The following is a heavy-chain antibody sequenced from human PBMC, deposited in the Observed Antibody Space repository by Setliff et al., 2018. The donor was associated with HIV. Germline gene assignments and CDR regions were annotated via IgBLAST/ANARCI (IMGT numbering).Heavy chain of an antibody. V-gene: IGHV2-5*02. CDR1: GFSLSNARMG. CDR2: IYWDGDK. Sequence: SGPTLVNPTETLTLTCTVSGFSLSNARMGVSWIRQPPGKALEWLALIYWDGDKRYNPSLKDRLTITKATSNNHVVLMMSNMDPADTATYYCTHVNNFRSVYFASWGQGTLVTVSS. J-gene: IGHJ4*02. CDR3: THVNNFRSVYFAS. D-gene: IGHD1-1*01.